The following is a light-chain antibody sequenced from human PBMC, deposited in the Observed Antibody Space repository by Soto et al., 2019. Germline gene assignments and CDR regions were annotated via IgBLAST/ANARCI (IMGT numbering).Light chain of an antibody. J-gene: IGLJ2*01. V-gene: IGLV2-14*01. CDR2: DVS. Sequence: QSALTQPASVSGSPGQSITISCTGTSSDVGGYNYVSWYQQHPGKAPKLMIYDVSNRLSGVSNRFSGSKSGNTASLTISGLQDEDEADYYCSSYTCSSSVVFGGGTKLTVL. CDR1: SSDVGGYNY. CDR3: SSYTCSSSVV.